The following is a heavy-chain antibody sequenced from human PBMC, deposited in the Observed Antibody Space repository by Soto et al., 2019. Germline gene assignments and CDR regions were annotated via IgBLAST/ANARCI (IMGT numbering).Heavy chain of an antibody. D-gene: IGHD1-26*01. CDR2: IYPEDSET. J-gene: IGHJ3*02. CDR1: GYSFTNYW. CDR3: ARSSGLGAVDAFDI. V-gene: IGHV5-51*01. Sequence: GESLKISCKGSGYSFTNYWIGWVRQMPGKDLEWMGIIYPEDSETRYSPSFQGQVTFSADKSITTAYLQWSSLKASDTAMYYCARSSGLGAVDAFDIWGQGTMVTVSS.